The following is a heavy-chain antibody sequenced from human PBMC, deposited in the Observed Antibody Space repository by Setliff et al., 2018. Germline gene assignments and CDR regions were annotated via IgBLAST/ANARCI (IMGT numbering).Heavy chain of an antibody. Sequence: ASVKVSCKASGYTFTSYAMHWVRQAPGQRLEWMGWINAGNGNTKYSQKFHGRVTITRDTSASTAYMELSSLRSEDTAVYYCARARSTSLVFVNWFDPWGQGTLVTVSS. J-gene: IGHJ5*02. CDR3: ARARSTSLVFVNWFDP. V-gene: IGHV1-3*01. CDR1: GYTFTSYA. CDR2: INAGNGNT. D-gene: IGHD2-2*01.